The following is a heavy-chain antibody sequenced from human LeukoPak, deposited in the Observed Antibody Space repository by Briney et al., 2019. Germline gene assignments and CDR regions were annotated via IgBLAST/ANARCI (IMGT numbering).Heavy chain of an antibody. CDR3: ARDERVRTYYDFWSGYYRDYGMDV. V-gene: IGHV3-33*01. CDR2: IWYDGSNK. J-gene: IGHJ6*02. D-gene: IGHD3-3*01. CDR1: GFTFSSYG. Sequence: GGSLRLSCAASGFTFSSYGMHWVRQAPGKGLEWVAVIWYDGSNKYYADSVKGRFTISRDNSKNTLYLQMNSLRAEDTAVYYCARDERVRTYYDFWSGYYRDYGMDVWGQGTMVTVSS.